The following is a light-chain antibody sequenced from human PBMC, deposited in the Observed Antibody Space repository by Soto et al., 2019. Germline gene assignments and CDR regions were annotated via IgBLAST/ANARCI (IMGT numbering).Light chain of an antibody. J-gene: IGLJ1*01. CDR2: EVS. Sequence: QSALTQPASVSGSPGQSITISCTGTSSDVGGYNYVSWYQQHPGKAPKLMISEVSNRPSGVSNRFSGSKSGNTASLTISGLQAEDEADDYFSSYTSSSPYVFGTGTKVTVL. V-gene: IGLV2-14*01. CDR3: SSYTSSSPYV. CDR1: SSDVGGYNY.